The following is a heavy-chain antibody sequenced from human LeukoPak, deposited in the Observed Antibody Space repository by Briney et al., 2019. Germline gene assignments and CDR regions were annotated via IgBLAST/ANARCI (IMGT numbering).Heavy chain of an antibody. D-gene: IGHD6-19*01. CDR1: GYTFTSYG. J-gene: IGHJ4*02. Sequence: GASVKVSCKASGYTFTSYGISWVRQAPGQGLEWMGWISAYNGNTNYAQKLQGRVTMTTDTSTSTAYMELRSLRSDDTAVYYCARDLNPPYSSGWYGEDYWGQGTLVTVSS. CDR3: ARDLNPPYSSGWYGEDY. V-gene: IGHV1-18*01. CDR2: ISAYNGNT.